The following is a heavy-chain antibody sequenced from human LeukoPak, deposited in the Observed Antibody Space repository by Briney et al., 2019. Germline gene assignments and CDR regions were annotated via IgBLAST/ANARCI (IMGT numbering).Heavy chain of an antibody. V-gene: IGHV3-30*01. J-gene: IGHJ4*02. CDR1: GVTSSSYA. CDR2: ISYAGRNK. D-gene: IGHD3-22*01. CDR3: ARDSSGGYYVEPNSPLYY. Sequence: GRTLRPSCAVSGVTSSSYAMHWGRETPGKGLGWVSVISYAGRNKYNAASVKGRFTISRDNSKNTLYLQMNSLRAEGTAVYYCARDSSGGYYVEPNSPLYYWGEGTLVTVSS.